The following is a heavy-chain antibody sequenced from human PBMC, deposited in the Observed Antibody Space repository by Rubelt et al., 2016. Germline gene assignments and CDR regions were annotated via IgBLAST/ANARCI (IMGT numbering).Heavy chain of an antibody. CDR1: GYTFTSYG. CDR2: ISAYNGNT. CDR3: AGHGLRYFDWLSPFDP. J-gene: IGHJ5*02. Sequence: QVQLVQSGAEVKKPGASVKVSCKASGYTFTSYGISWVRQAPGQGLEWMGWISAYNGNTNYAQKLQGRVTMNTDTSPSTAYMELRSLRSDDTAVYYCAGHGLRYFDWLSPFDPWGQGTLVTVSS. D-gene: IGHD3-9*01. V-gene: IGHV1-18*01.